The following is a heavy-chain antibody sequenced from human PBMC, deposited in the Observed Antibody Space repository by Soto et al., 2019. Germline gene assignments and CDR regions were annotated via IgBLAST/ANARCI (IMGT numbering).Heavy chain of an antibody. Sequence: SVKVPCKASGGTLSSYTFSWVRQAPGQGLEWMERVIPNLGVTNYAKKFQGRFTIVVDTSTSTAYMELNSLRYEDTAVYYCARDTGYCCDTSCPEFDYWGQGTQVTVSS. CDR3: ARDTGYCCDTSCPEFDY. D-gene: IGHD2-15*01. CDR2: VIPNLGVT. V-gene: IGHV1-69*04. J-gene: IGHJ4*02. CDR1: GGTLSSYT.